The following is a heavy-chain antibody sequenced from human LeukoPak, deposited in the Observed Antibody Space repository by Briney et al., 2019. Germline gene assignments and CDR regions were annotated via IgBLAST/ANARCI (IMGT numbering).Heavy chain of an antibody. D-gene: IGHD2/OR15-2a*01. CDR3: ARDRSFAVDY. Sequence: GGSLRLSCAASGFTFSSYSMNWVRQAPGTGLEWVSSISSSSSYIYYADSVKGRFTISRDNAKNSLYLQMNSLRAEDTAVYYCARDRSFAVDYWGQGTLVTVSS. CDR1: GFTFSSYS. CDR2: ISSSSSYI. V-gene: IGHV3-21*01. J-gene: IGHJ4*02.